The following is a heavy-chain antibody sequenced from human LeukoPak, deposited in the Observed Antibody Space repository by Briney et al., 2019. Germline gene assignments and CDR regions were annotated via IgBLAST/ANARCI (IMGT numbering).Heavy chain of an antibody. CDR2: IYYSGST. CDR3: SSRRFGESRIVF. J-gene: IGHJ4*02. D-gene: IGHD3-10*01. V-gene: IGHV4-39*01. Sequence: PSETPSLTCTVSGGSISSSSYYWGWIRPPPGEGLGWVGSIYYSGSTYYNPSLNSLVTISVDTSKNQFSLRLRSLTAADTAVYYCSSRRFGESRIVFWGEGALVTVSS. CDR1: GGSISSSSYY.